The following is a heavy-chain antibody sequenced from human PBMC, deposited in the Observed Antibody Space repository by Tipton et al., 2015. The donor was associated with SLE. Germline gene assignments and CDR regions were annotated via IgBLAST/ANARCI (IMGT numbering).Heavy chain of an antibody. V-gene: IGHV4-34*01. D-gene: IGHD5-12*01. CDR1: GGPFSGYR. CDR3: ARHGPIKYYYYYGLDV. J-gene: IGHJ6*02. CDR2: INYSGRT. Sequence: LRLSCGVDGGPFSGYRWCWVRQSPGKGLEYIGEINYSGRTNYNPSLKSRVIISIDTSKNQFSLKLSSVTAADTAIYYCARHGPIKYYYYYGLDVWGQGTTVTVSS.